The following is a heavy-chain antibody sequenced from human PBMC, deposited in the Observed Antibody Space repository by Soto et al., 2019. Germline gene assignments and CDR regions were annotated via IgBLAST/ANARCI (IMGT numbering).Heavy chain of an antibody. CDR1: GYSFTSYW. D-gene: IGHD6-19*01. V-gene: IGHV5-10-1*01. CDR3: ARHIRYSSRGFVTDMDV. Sequence: PGDSLKISCKGSGYSFTSYWISRVRQMTGKGLEWMGRIDPSDSYTNYSPSFQGHVTISADKSISTAYLQWSSLKASDTAMYYCARHIRYSSRGFVTDMDVWGQGTTVTVSS. J-gene: IGHJ6*02. CDR2: IDPSDSYT.